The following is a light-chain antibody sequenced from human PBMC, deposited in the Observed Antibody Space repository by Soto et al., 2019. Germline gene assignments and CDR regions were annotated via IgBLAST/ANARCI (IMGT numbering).Light chain of an antibody. CDR2: WAS. CDR3: QQYYSTPRT. J-gene: IGKJ1*01. CDR1: QSVFYSSNNKNY. V-gene: IGKV4-1*01. Sequence: DIVMTQSPDSLAVSLGERATINCKSSQSVFYSSNNKNYLAWYQQKPGQPPKLLIYWASTRESGVPDRSSGSGSGTDFTLTISSRQAEDVAVYYCQQYYSTPRTFCQGTKVEIK.